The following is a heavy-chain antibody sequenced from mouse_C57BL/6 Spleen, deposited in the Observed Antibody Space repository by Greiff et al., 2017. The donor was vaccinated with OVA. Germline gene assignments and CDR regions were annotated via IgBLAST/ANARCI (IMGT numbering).Heavy chain of an antibody. Sequence: QVQLQRSGPELVKPGASVKISCKASGYAFSSSWMNWVKQRPGKGLEWIGRIYPGDGDTNYNGKFKGKATLTADKSSSTAYMQLSSLTSEDSAVYFCARDRDPWYFDVWGTGTTVTVSS. CDR3: ARDRDPWYFDV. D-gene: IGHD3-1*01. V-gene: IGHV1-82*01. CDR1: GYAFSSSW. CDR2: IYPGDGDT. J-gene: IGHJ1*03.